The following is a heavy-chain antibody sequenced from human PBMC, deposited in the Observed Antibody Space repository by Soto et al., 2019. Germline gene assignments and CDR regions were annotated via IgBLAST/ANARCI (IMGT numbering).Heavy chain of an antibody. Sequence: QLQLQESGPGLVKPSETLSLTCTVSGGSISSSGYYWGWIRQPPGKGLEWIGRIYYSGSTYYNPSLKSRVTISVDTSKNEISLKLSSVTAADTAVYYCARLDDAFDIWGQGTMVTVSS. CDR2: IYYSGST. CDR1: GGSISSSGYY. J-gene: IGHJ3*02. V-gene: IGHV4-39*01. CDR3: ARLDDAFDI.